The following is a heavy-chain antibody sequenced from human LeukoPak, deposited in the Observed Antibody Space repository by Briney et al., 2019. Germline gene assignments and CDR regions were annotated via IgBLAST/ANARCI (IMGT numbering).Heavy chain of an antibody. V-gene: IGHV4-4*07. D-gene: IGHD1-14*01. CDR2: IYISGST. Sequence: SETLSLTCTVSGGSISTYYWSWIRQPAGKGLEWIGRIYISGSTNYNPSLKSRVTMSVDTSKNQVSLKLSSLTAADTAVYYCASTRGEPYFDYWGQGTLVTVSS. CDR3: ASTRGEPYFDY. J-gene: IGHJ4*02. CDR1: GGSISTYY.